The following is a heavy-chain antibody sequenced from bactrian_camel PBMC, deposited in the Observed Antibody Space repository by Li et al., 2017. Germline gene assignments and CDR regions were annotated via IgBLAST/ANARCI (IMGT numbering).Heavy chain of an antibody. D-gene: IGHD2*01. CDR2: MDSDGNI. CDR1: GDIHRNYS. Sequence: SCAASGDIHRNYSMGWTRQFPGKVREVIAHMDSDGNIRYLDSVKGRFTISHDIARKTLYLRMNSLQLEDTAVYLCAADLSGAQRAPCIVAATHRGQGTQVTVS. J-gene: IGHJ4*01. V-gene: IGHV3S53*01.